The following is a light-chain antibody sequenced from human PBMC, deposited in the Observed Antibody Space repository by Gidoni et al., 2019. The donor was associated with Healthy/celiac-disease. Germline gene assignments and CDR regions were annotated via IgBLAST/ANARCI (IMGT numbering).Light chain of an antibody. V-gene: IGLV2-11*01. CDR2: DVS. CDR1: SSDVGGYNY. J-gene: IGLJ2*01. Sequence: QSALTQPRSVSVSPGQSVTISCTGTSSDVGGYNYVSWYQQHPGKAPKLMIYDVSKRPSGVPDSFSGSKSGNTASLTISGLQAEDEADYYCCSYEGSYTLVFGGGTKLTVL. CDR3: CSYEGSYTLV.